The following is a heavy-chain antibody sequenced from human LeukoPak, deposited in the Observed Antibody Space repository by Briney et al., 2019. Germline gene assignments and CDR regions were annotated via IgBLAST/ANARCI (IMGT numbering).Heavy chain of an antibody. V-gene: IGHV4-30-4*01. CDR2: IYSSGST. D-gene: IGHD3-9*01. J-gene: IGHJ4*02. CDR3: ASGGINYDVLTGYYHSPIDY. Sequence: PSETLSLTCTVSGGSISSGSYYWNWIRQPPGKGLEWIGYIYSSGSTYYNPALKSRVSISVDTSKNQFSLELRSVTAADTAVYHCASGGINYDVLTGYYHSPIDYWGQGTLVNVSS. CDR1: GGSISSGSYY.